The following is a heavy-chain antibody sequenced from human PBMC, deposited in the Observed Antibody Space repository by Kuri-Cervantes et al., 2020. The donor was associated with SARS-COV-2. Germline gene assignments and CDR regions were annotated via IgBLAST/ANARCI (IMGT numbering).Heavy chain of an antibody. Sequence: GESLKISCAASGFTFSSYAVSWVRQAPGKGLEWVSAISGSGGSTYYADSVKGRFTISRGNAKNSLYLQMNSLRAEDTAVYYCAIIGTLYNFDAFDIWGQGTMVTVSS. J-gene: IGHJ3*02. CDR3: AIIGTLYNFDAFDI. CDR1: GFTFSSYA. CDR2: ISGSGGST. D-gene: IGHD1-1*01. V-gene: IGHV3-23*01.